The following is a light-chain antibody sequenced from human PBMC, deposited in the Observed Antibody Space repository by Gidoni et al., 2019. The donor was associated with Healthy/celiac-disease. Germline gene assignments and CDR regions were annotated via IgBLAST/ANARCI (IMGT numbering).Light chain of an antibody. V-gene: IGLV2-8*01. J-gene: IGLJ2*01. CDR2: EVS. Sequence: SALTQPPSASGSPGQSVTISCTGTSSDVGGYNYVSWYQHHPGKPPKLLIYEVSKRPSGVPDRFSGSKSGNTASLTVSGLQAEDEADYYCISYAGSNNLVFGGGTKLTVL. CDR3: ISYAGSNNLV. CDR1: SSDVGGYNY.